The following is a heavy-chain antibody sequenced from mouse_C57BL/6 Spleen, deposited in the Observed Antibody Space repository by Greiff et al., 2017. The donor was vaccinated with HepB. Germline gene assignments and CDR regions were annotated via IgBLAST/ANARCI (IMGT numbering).Heavy chain of an antibody. CDR2: INPNNGGT. CDR3: ARWLLRLDY. J-gene: IGHJ4*01. Sequence: VHVKQSGPELVKPGASVKMSCKASGYTFTDYNMHWVKQSHGKSLEWIGYINPNNGGTSYNQKFKGKATLTVNKSSSTAYMELRSLTSEDSAVYYCARWLLRLDYWGQGTSVTVSS. CDR1: GYTFTDYN. V-gene: IGHV1-22*01. D-gene: IGHD2-3*01.